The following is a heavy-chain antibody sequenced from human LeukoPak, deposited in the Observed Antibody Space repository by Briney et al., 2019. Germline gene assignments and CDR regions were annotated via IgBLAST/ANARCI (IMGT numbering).Heavy chain of an antibody. Sequence: AGGSLRLSCTVSGFTVSSNSMSWVRQAPGKGLEWVSFIYSDNTHYSDSVKGRFTISRDNSKNTLYLQMNSLRAEDTAVYYRARRAGAYSHPYDYWGQGTLVTVSS. V-gene: IGHV3-53*01. CDR3: ARRAGAYSHPYDY. CDR1: GFTVSSNS. D-gene: IGHD4/OR15-4a*01. CDR2: IYSDNT. J-gene: IGHJ4*02.